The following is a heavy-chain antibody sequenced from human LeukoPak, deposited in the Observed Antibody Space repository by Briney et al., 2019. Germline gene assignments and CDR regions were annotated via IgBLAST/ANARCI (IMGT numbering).Heavy chain of an antibody. V-gene: IGHV4-61*02. CDR2: IYTSGST. CDR1: GGSISSGSYY. D-gene: IGHD3-9*01. Sequence: SQTLSLTCTVSGGSISSGSYYWRWIRQPAGKGLEWIGRIYTSGSTNYNPSLKSRVTISVDTSKNQFSLKLSSVTAADTAVYYCARAPPKILTVTNWFDPWGQGTLVTVSS. CDR3: ARAPPKILTVTNWFDP. J-gene: IGHJ5*02.